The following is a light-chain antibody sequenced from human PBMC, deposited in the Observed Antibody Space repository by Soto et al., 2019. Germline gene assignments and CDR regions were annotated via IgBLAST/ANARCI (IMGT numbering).Light chain of an antibody. CDR3: QQYGSPTWT. J-gene: IGKJ1*01. V-gene: IGKV3-20*01. Sequence: EIVLTQSPGTLSLSPGERATLSCRASQSVSSSYLAWYQQKPGQAPRLLIYGASSRATGIPDRFSGSGSGTDFTLTISRLEHDDFAVYYCQQYGSPTWTFGQGTKVEIK. CDR2: GAS. CDR1: QSVSSSY.